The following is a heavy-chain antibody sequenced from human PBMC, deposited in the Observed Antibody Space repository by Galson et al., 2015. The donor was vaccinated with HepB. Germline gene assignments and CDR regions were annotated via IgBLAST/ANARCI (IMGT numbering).Heavy chain of an antibody. J-gene: IGHJ3*01. CDR3: ARQQTVDYHDRNGYFFQDNGAFDV. Sequence: QSGAEVKKPGESLKISCKASGYNFSTYWIGWVRQMPGKGLEWMGIIYPGDSDSRHSPSFQGQVTTSADKSISTVYLQWSSLKASDTAMYYCARQQTVDYHDRNGYFFQDNGAFDVWGQGTMVTVSS. CDR1: GYNFSTYW. V-gene: IGHV5-51*01. D-gene: IGHD3-22*01. CDR2: IYPGDSDS.